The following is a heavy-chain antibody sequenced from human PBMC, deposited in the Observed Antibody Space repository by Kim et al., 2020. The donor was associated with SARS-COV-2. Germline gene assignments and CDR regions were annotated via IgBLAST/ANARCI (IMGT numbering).Heavy chain of an antibody. D-gene: IGHD3-3*01. CDR1: GGSISSSSYY. J-gene: IGHJ6*02. CDR2: IYYSGST. CDR3: ARDGYYRSFGWESLVRDYYYYGMDV. V-gene: IGHV4-39*07. Sequence: SETLSLTCTVSGGSISSSSYYWGWIRQPPGKGLEWIGSIYYSGSTYYNPSLKSRVTISVDTSKNQFSLKLSSVTAADTAVYYCARDGYYRSFGWESLVRDYYYYGMDVWGQGTTVTVSS.